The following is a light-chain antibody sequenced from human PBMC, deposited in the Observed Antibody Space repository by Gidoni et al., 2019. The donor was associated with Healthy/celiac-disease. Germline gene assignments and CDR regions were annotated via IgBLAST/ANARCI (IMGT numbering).Light chain of an antibody. J-gene: IGLJ7*01. CDR3: AAWDDSLNGAV. CDR2: SNN. V-gene: IGLV1-44*01. CDR1: SSNIGSNT. Sequence: SVLTQPPSAPGTPGQRVTISCSGSSSNIGSNTVNWYQQLPGTAPKLLFYSNNQRPSGVPDRFSGSKSGTSASLAISGLQSEDEADYYCAAWDDSLNGAVFGGGTQLTVL.